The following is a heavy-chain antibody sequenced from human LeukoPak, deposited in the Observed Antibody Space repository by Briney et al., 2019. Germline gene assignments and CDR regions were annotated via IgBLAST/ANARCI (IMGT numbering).Heavy chain of an antibody. D-gene: IGHD3-16*01. CDR2: ITRTSNYI. J-gene: IGHJ4*02. CDR1: GFTFSSYT. CDR3: ATLSTYYVFY. V-gene: IGHV3-21*04. Sequence: GGSLRLSCAASGFTFSSYTMNWVRQAPGKGLEWVPSITRTSNYIYYADSVKGRFTISRDNAKNSLFLQMNSLRAEDTAVYYCATLSTYYVFYWGQGTLVTVSS.